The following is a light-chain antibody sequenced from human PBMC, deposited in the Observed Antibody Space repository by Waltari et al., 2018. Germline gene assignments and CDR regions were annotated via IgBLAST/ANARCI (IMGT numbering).Light chain of an antibody. CDR1: QSISNW. V-gene: IGKV1-5*03. CDR2: KAS. J-gene: IGKJ1*01. Sequence: DIQMTQSPSTLSASVGDRVTITCRASQSISNWLVWYQQKPGKAPKLLIYKASTLETGVPSRFSGSGSGTEFTLTISNLQPDDFATYYCQQYNNYWTFGQGTKVEI. CDR3: QQYNNYWT.